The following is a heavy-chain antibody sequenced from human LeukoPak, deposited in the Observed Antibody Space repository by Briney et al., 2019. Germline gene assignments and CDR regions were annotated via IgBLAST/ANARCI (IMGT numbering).Heavy chain of an antibody. CDR2: VSTGGKYI. Sequence: GGSLRHSCVGSGVTFNAYPVNSGRQAPGKGVGWVSTVSTGGKYIYYANSMKDRATISRDDARDSLFLQVNSLGAEDAAVYYCVRGQVARLQWLVGGMDVCGQGTTVTVSS. D-gene: IGHD6-19*01. CDR3: VRGQVARLQWLVGGMDV. V-gene: IGHV3-21*01. J-gene: IGHJ6*02. CDR1: GVTFNAYP.